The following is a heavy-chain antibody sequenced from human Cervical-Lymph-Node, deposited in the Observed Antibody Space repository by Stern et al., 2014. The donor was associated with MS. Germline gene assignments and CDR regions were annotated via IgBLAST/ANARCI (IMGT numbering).Heavy chain of an antibody. CDR2: IYWDEDK. Sequence: QNTLKESGPTLVKPTQTVTLTCTLSGFSVATAGVGVGWIRQPPGKALEWLALIYWDEDKLDRPSLKKRPNITKEKSQNKMVLTMTNVDPVDTATYYCAHSRVKYCRGGTCYSSLFDYWGQGTLVTVSS. D-gene: IGHD2-15*01. CDR1: GFSVATAGVG. V-gene: IGHV2-5*02. CDR3: AHSRVKYCRGGTCYSSLFDY. J-gene: IGHJ4*02.